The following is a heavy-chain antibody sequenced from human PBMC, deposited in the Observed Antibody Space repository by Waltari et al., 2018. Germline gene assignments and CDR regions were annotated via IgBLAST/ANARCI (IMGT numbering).Heavy chain of an antibody. J-gene: IGHJ4*02. CDR3: ARRIAARRGYYFDY. Sequence: QVQLQQWGAGLLKPSETLSLTCAVYGGSFSGYYWSWIRQPPGKGLEWIGEINHRGSTNYNPSLKSRVTISVDTSKNQFSLKLSSVTAADTAVYYCARRIAARRGYYFDYWGQGTLVTVSS. D-gene: IGHD6-6*01. V-gene: IGHV4-34*01. CDR2: INHRGST. CDR1: GGSFSGYY.